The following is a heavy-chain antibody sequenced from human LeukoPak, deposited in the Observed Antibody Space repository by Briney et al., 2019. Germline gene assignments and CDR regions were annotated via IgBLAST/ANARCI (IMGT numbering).Heavy chain of an antibody. CDR1: GFTVSHYY. D-gene: IGHD4-11*01. CDR2: IYSGGST. Sequence: GGSLRLSCAASGFTVSHYYMTWVRQAPGKGLECVSVIYSGGSTYSADSVKGRFTISRDNSRNMVYLQMSSLRAEDTAVYYCVRGVPKTSYYYYYMDVWGKGTTVTVSS. CDR3: VRGVPKTSYYYYYMDV. V-gene: IGHV3-53*01. J-gene: IGHJ6*03.